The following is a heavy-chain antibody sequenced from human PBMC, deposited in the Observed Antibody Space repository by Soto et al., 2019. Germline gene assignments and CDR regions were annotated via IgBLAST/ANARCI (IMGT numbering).Heavy chain of an antibody. D-gene: IGHD3-9*01. CDR1: GGSISSSSYY. Sequence: SEPLSLTCTVYGGSISSSSYYWGWIRQPPGKGLEWIGSIYYSGSTYYNPSLKSRVTISVDTSKNQFSLKLSSVTAADTAVYYCASPLDGSHYAIDVWGKGTTGTGS. CDR3: ASPLDGSHYAIDV. J-gene: IGHJ6*03. V-gene: IGHV4-39*01. CDR2: IYYSGST.